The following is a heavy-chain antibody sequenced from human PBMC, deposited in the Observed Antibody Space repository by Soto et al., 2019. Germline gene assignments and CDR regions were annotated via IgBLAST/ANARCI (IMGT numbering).Heavy chain of an antibody. CDR3: AKPLVIRLYYYYGMDV. CDR1: GFTFSSYG. Sequence: GGSLRLSCAASGFTFSSYGMHWVRQAPGKGLEWVAVISYDGSNKYYADSVKGRFTISRDNSKNTLYLQMNGLRAEDTAVYYCAKPLVIRLYYYYGMDVWGQGTTVTVSS. J-gene: IGHJ6*02. D-gene: IGHD3-9*01. V-gene: IGHV3-30*18. CDR2: ISYDGSNK.